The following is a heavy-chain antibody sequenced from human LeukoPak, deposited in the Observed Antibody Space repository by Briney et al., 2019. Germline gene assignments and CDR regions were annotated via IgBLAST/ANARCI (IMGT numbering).Heavy chain of an antibody. CDR1: GFTFGDYA. CDR2: ISGSGGST. J-gene: IGHJ5*02. Sequence: GGSLRLSCTASGFTFGDYAMSWVRQAPGKGLEWVSAISGSGGSTYYADSVKGRFTISRDNSKNTLYLQMNSLRAEDTAVYYCAGDSGSYVNWFDPWGQGTLVTVSS. V-gene: IGHV3-23*01. CDR3: AGDSGSYVNWFDP. D-gene: IGHD3-10*01.